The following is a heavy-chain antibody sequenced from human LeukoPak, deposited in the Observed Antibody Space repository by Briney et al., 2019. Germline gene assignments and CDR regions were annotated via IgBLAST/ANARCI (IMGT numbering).Heavy chain of an antibody. V-gene: IGHV3-30*18. J-gene: IGHJ4*02. Sequence: GGSLRLSCAASGFTFSSYGMHWVRQAPGKGLEWVAVISYDGSNKYYADSVKGRFTISRDNSKNTLYLQMNSLRAEDTAVYYCAKDASMGGSGFWGQGTLVTVSS. D-gene: IGHD2-15*01. CDR2: ISYDGSNK. CDR1: GFTFSSYG. CDR3: AKDASMGGSGF.